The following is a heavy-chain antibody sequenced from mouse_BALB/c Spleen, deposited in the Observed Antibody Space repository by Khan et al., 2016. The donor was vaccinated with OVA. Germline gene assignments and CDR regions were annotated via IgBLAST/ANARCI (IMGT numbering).Heavy chain of an antibody. Sequence: ESGTVLARPGASVKMSCKASGYSFTSYWIHWVKQRPGQGLEWIGAIYPGNSDTRYNQKFKGKAKLTAVTSASTAYMELSSLTNEDSAVYYCTRSYDSYYFDYWGQGTTLTVSS. CDR1: GYSFTSYW. J-gene: IGHJ2*01. CDR3: TRSYDSYYFDY. V-gene: IGHV1-5*01. CDR2: IYPGNSDT. D-gene: IGHD2-4*01.